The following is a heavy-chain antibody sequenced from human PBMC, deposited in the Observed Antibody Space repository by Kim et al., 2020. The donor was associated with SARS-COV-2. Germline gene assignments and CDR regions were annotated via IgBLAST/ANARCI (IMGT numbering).Heavy chain of an antibody. V-gene: IGHV3-53*01. J-gene: IGHJ4*02. D-gene: IGHD3-10*01. CDR2: IYSGGST. Sequence: GGSLRLSCVASGFTVSSNYMSWVRQAPGKGLEWVSLIYSGGSTYYADYVKGRFTISRDNSKNTLYLEMNSLRAEDTAVYYCARCSGSYGFIDHWGQGTLV. CDR3: ARCSGSYGFIDH. CDR1: GFTVSSNY.